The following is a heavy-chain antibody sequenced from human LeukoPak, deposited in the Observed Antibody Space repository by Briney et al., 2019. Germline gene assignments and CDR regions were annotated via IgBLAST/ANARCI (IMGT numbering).Heavy chain of an antibody. Sequence: GGSLRLSCAVSGSTPTEHAWSWVRQAPGEGLEWVSGVIDVGTTYYADSVKGRFTISRDNSKNTLYLQMNSLRAEDTAVYYCAKEDNYDFWSGYSYYFDYWGQGTLVTVSS. CDR2: VIDVGTT. CDR3: AKEDNYDFWSGYSYYFDY. V-gene: IGHV3-23*01. D-gene: IGHD3-3*01. J-gene: IGHJ4*02. CDR1: GSTPTEHA.